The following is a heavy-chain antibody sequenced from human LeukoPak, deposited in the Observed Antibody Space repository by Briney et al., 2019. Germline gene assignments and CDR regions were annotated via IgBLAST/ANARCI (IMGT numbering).Heavy chain of an antibody. CDR2: ISYDGSSK. CDR3: AKDPSSRNIVVVPAALDY. Sequence: GGSRRLSCAASGFTFSSYGMHWVRQAPGKGLEWVAVISYDGSSKYYADSVKGRFTISRDNSKNTLYLQMNSLRAEDTAVYYCAKDPSSRNIVVVPAALDYWGQGTLVTVSS. D-gene: IGHD2-2*01. CDR1: GFTFSSYG. V-gene: IGHV3-30*18. J-gene: IGHJ4*02.